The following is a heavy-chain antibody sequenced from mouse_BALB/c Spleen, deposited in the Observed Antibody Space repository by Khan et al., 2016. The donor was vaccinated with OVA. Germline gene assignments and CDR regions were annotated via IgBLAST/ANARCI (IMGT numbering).Heavy chain of an antibody. D-gene: IGHD2-10*01. J-gene: IGHJ4*01. CDR1: GYSFTNYG. V-gene: IGHV9-3-1*01. CDR3: ARPPYFSYTLDH. Sequence: QVQLKQSGPELKKPGETVKISCKASGYSFTNYGMNWVKQSPGKALKWMGWINTYTGKPTYADDFKGRFALSLETSASTAYLQINNLKNDDTATYFCARPPYFSYTLDHGGQGTSVTVSS. CDR2: INTYTGKP.